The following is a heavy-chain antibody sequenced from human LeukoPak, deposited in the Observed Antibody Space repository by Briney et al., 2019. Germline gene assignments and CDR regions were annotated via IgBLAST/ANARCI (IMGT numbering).Heavy chain of an antibody. CDR2: ISSGSTI. CDR1: GFTFSSYE. J-gene: IGHJ4*02. CDR3: ARESIAVAGAPFDY. V-gene: IGHV3-48*03. D-gene: IGHD6-19*01. Sequence: GGSLRLSCAASGFTFSSYEMNWVRQAPGKGXXXXSYISSGSTIYDADSVKGRFTISRDNARNSLYLQMNSLRAEDTAVYYCARESIAVAGAPFDYWGQGTLVTVSS.